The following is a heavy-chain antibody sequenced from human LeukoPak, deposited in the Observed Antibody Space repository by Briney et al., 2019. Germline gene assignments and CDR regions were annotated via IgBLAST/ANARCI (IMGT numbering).Heavy chain of an antibody. CDR3: ARARPDYSNTWSSLPHFDY. CDR1: GDSISNYY. Sequence: KSSETLSLTCTVSGDSISNYYWTWIRQPPGKGLEWIGYMHYSGSTNYNPSLKSRVSISVDTSRNQFSLRPTSVTAADTAVYYCARARPDYSNTWSSLPHFDYWGQGTLVTVSS. D-gene: IGHD4-11*01. J-gene: IGHJ4*02. V-gene: IGHV4-59*01. CDR2: MHYSGST.